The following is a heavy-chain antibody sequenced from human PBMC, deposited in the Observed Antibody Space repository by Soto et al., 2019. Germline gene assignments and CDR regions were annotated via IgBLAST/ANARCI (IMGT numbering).Heavy chain of an antibody. CDR1: GYSFVSYW. V-gene: IGHV5-51*01. D-gene: IGHD5-18*01. CDR3: AKTDGYDVEY. CDR2: IYPGDSDT. J-gene: IGHJ4*02. Sequence: PWESLKISCKGSGYSFVSYWIAWVRQMPGKGLEWMGSIYPGDSDTTYSPSIQGQVTISADKSSTTVYLQWNTLKASDTAMYYSAKTDGYDVEYWGKGTQVTVAS.